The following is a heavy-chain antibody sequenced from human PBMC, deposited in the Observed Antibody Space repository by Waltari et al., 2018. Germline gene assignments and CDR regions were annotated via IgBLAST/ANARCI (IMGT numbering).Heavy chain of an antibody. CDR2: IYTSGRT. D-gene: IGHD6-19*01. J-gene: IGHJ4*02. V-gene: IGHV4-61*02. Sequence: QVQLQESGPGLVKPSQTLSLTCTVSGGSISSGSYYWSWIRQPAGKGLEWIGRIYTSGRTNYDPAPKSRVTISVDTSKNQFSLKLSSVTAADTAVYYCARESWAVAGGFDYWGQGTLVTVSS. CDR3: ARESWAVAGGFDY. CDR1: GGSISSGSYY.